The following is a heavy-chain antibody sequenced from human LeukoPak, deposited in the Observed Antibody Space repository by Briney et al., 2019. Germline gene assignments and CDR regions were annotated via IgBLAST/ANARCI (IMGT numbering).Heavy chain of an antibody. Sequence: PGGSLRLSCAASGFTFSTNYMNWVRQAPGKGLEWVSVIYVDGNTFYSDSVKGRFTISRDTSKNTLYLQMHSLRVEDTAVYYCARGYCSGNTCYPGGYWGQGTLVTASS. D-gene: IGHD2-2*01. CDR3: ARGYCSGNTCYPGGY. CDR2: IYVDGNT. J-gene: IGHJ4*02. V-gene: IGHV3-66*02. CDR1: GFTFSTNY.